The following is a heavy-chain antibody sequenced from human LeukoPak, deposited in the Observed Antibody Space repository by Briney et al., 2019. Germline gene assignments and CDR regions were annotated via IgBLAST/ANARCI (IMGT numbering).Heavy chain of an antibody. CDR1: GGSFSGYY. CDR2: IYTSGST. V-gene: IGHV4-4*07. D-gene: IGHD3-22*01. CDR3: ARDLDYDSSGFSS. J-gene: IGHJ5*02. Sequence: SETLSLTCAVYGGSFSGYYWSWIRQPAGKGLEWIGRIYTSGSTNYNPSLKSRVTMSVDTSKNQFSLKLSSVTAADTAVYYCARDLDYDSSGFSSWGQGTLVTVSS.